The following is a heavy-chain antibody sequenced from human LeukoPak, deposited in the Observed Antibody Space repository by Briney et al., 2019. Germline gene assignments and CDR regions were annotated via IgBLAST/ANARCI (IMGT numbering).Heavy chain of an antibody. V-gene: IGHV3-30*02. CDR3: AKDDSRSWSAFDY. CDR1: GFTFSSYG. CDR2: IRYDGSNK. Sequence: GGSLRLSCAASGFTFSSYGMHWVRQAPGKGLEWVAFIRYDGSNKYYADSVKGRFTISRDNSKNTLYVQMNSLRAEDTAVYYCAKDDSRSWSAFDYWGQGTLVTASS. J-gene: IGHJ4*02. D-gene: IGHD6-13*01.